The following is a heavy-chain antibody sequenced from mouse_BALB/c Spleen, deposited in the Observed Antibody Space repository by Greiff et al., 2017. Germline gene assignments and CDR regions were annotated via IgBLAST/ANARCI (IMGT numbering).Heavy chain of an antibody. V-gene: IGHV5-9-4*01. CDR3: ATFYYYGSRPLSWDY. D-gene: IGHD1-1*01. J-gene: IGHJ4*01. CDR1: GFTFSSYA. Sequence: EVKVVESGGGLVKPGGSLKLSCAASGFTFSSYAMAWVRQSPEKRLEWVAEISSGGSYTYYPDTVTGRFTISRDNAKNTLYLEMSSLRSEDTAMYYCATFYYYGSRPLSWDYWGQGTSVTVSS. CDR2: ISSGGSYT.